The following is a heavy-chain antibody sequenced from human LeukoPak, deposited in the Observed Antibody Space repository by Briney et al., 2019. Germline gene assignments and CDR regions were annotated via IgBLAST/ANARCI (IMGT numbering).Heavy chain of an antibody. J-gene: IGHJ6*02. Sequence: SETLSLTCTVSGGSISSYYWSWIRQPAGKGLEWIGRIYTSGSTNYNPSLKSRVTMSVDTSKNQFSLKLSSVTAADTAVYYCARTDSKGYGDYAYYYYGMDVWGQGTTVTVSS. CDR2: IYTSGST. D-gene: IGHD4-17*01. CDR1: GGSISSYY. CDR3: ARTDSKGYGDYAYYYYGMDV. V-gene: IGHV4-4*07.